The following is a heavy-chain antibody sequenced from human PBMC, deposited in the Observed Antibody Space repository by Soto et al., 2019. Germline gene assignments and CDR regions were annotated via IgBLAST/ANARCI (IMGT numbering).Heavy chain of an antibody. V-gene: IGHV3-23*01. CDR1: GFTLTNYA. D-gene: IGHD5-12*01. Sequence: EVQLLVSGGGSVQPGGSLRLSCEVSGFTLTNYAMSWVRQAPGKGLEWVSQISASGDRTYYADAVKGRFTISKDSSKNTLFLQMNSLRGEDSAVYYCEGSWTWGQGTMVTVSS. CDR2: ISASGDRT. J-gene: IGHJ3*01. CDR3: EGSWT.